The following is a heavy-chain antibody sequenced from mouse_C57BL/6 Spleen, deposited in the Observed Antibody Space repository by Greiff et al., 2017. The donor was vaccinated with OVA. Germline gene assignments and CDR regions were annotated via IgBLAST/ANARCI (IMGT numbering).Heavy chain of an antibody. J-gene: IGHJ3*01. CDR2: ISSGSSTI. D-gene: IGHD2-4*01. CDR1: GFTFSDYG. V-gene: IGHV5-17*01. Sequence: EVKLVESGGGLVKPGGSLKLSCAASGFTFSDYGMHWVRQAPEKGLEWVAYISSGSSTIYYADTVKGRFTISRDNAKNTLFLQMTSLRSEDTAMYYCARGDYALFAYWGQGTLVTVSA. CDR3: ARGDYALFAY.